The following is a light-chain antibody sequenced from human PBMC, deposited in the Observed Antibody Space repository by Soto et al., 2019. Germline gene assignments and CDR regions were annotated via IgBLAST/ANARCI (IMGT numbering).Light chain of an antibody. V-gene: IGKV3-20*01. CDR1: QTISSRY. J-gene: IGKJ1*01. CDR3: HHSGNSHVT. Sequence: EIVLAQSPGTLSLSPGERATLSCRASQTISSRYLTWYQQKSGQVPRLLIYGASSRATGIPDRFSGSGSGTDFTLTISSLGPEDFAVYYCHHSGNSHVTFGKGTKVEIK. CDR2: GAS.